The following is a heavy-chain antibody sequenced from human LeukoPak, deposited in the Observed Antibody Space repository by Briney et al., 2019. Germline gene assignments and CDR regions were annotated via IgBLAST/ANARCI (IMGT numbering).Heavy chain of an antibody. CDR2: ISAYNGNT. D-gene: IGHD3-3*01. CDR1: GCTFTSYG. V-gene: IGHV1-18*01. J-gene: IGHJ6*02. CDR3: AREVSYDFWSGYRNYYYGMDV. Sequence: ASVKVSCKASGCTFTSYGISWVRQAPGQGLEWMGWISAYNGNTNYAQKLQGRVTMTTDTSTSTAYMELRSLRSDDTAVYYCAREVSYDFWSGYRNYYYGMDVWGQGTTVTVSS.